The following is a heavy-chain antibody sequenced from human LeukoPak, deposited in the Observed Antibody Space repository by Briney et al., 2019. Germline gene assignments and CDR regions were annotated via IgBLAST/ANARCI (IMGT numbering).Heavy chain of an antibody. CDR1: GFTFSSYS. D-gene: IGHD6-13*01. Sequence: GGSLRLSCAASGFTFSSYSMNWVRQAPGKGLEWVSYISNSDSTVYYADSVKGRFTISRDNAKLSLFLQMNTLRDEDTAVYYCARDAAAIGTYWYFDLWGRGTLVTVSS. CDR2: ISNSDSTV. CDR3: ARDAAAIGTYWYFDL. V-gene: IGHV3-48*02. J-gene: IGHJ2*01.